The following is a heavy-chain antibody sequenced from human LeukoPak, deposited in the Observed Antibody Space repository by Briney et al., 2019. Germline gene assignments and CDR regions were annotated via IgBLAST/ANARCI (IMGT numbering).Heavy chain of an antibody. CDR3: ARGRGPYYYYYYMDV. J-gene: IGHJ6*03. D-gene: IGHD5-24*01. CDR2: ISSSGSTI. CDR1: GFTFSSYE. V-gene: IGHV3-48*03. Sequence: GGSLRLSCAASGFTFSSYEMNWVRQAPRKGLEWVSYISSSGSTIYYADSVKGRFTISRDNAKNSLYLQMNSLRAEDTAVYYCARGRGPYYYYYYMDVWGKGTTVTVSS.